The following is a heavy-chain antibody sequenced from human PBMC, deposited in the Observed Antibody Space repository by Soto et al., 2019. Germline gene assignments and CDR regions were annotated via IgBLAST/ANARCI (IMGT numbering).Heavy chain of an antibody. V-gene: IGHV4-34*01. J-gene: IGHJ5*02. CDR2: INHSGST. CDR1: GGSFSGYY. D-gene: IGHD3-9*01. Sequence: SETLSLTCAVYGGSFSGYYWSWIRQPPGKGLEWIGEINHSGSTNYNPSLKSRVTISVDTSKNQFSLKLSSVTAGDTAVYYCARGNILTGPKKKNPFGWFGPRRQVTLVTASS. CDR3: ARGNILTGPKKKNPFGWFGP.